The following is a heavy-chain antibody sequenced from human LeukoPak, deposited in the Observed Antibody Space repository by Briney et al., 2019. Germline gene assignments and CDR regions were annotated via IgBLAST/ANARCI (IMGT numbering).Heavy chain of an antibody. D-gene: IGHD6-13*01. CDR2: INPNSGGT. CDR3: ARAPRIAAAWNIEY. V-gene: IGHV1-2*06. J-gene: IGHJ4*02. Sequence: ASVKVSCKASGYTFTGYYMHLVRQAPGQGLEWMGRINPNSGGTNYAQKLQGRVTMTTDTSTSTAYMELRSLRSDDTAVYYCARAPRIAAAWNIEYWGQGTLVTVSS. CDR1: GYTFTGYY.